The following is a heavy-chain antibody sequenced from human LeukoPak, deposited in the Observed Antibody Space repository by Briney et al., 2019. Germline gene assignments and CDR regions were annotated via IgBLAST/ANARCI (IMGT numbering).Heavy chain of an antibody. V-gene: IGHV3-9*01. CDR3: AKEAGHQDYFDY. Sequence: PGGSLRLSCAASGFTFDDYAMHWVRQAPGKGLEWVSGISWNSGSIGYADSVKGRFTISRDNAKNSLYLQMNSLRAEDTALYYCAKEAGHQDYFDYWGQGTLVTVSS. CDR1: GFTFDDYA. J-gene: IGHJ4*02. CDR2: ISWNSGSI. D-gene: IGHD6-19*01.